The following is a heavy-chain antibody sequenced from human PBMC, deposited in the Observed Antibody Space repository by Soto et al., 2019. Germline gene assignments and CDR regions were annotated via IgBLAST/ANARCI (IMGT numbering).Heavy chain of an antibody. CDR3: AAGFPPDY. CDR2: IKGDGSEE. Sequence: EVQLVESGGVSVQPGGSLKVSCAASGFTFSSSWMNWVRQAPGKGLEWVANIKGDGSEEYYVDSVRGRCTMSRDNAKSSLCLQMSSLRAEDTAVYYSAAGFPPDYWGQGTLVTVSS. V-gene: IGHV3-7*01. D-gene: IGHD3-10*01. J-gene: IGHJ4*02. CDR1: GFTFSSSW.